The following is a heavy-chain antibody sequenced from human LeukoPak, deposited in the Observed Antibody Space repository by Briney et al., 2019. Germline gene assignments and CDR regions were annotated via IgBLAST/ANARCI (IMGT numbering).Heavy chain of an antibody. CDR2: ISGSGGST. J-gene: IGHJ4*02. CDR1: GFTFSSYA. V-gene: IGHV3-23*01. Sequence: GGSLRLSCAASGFTFSSYAMSGVRQAPGKGLDWVSAISGSGGSTYYADSVKGRFTISRDNSKNTLYLQMNSLRAEDTAVYYCAKDDYGVLVYWGQGTLVTVSS. D-gene: IGHD4-17*01. CDR3: AKDDYGVLVY.